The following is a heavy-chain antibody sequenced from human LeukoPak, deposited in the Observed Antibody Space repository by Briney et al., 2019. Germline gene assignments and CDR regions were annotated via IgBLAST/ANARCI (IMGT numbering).Heavy chain of an antibody. V-gene: IGHV3-11*01. J-gene: IGHJ3*02. Sequence: PGGSLRLSCAGSGFTFRDYYMTWFRQAPGKGLEWISYISPTGTTTYYADSVQGRFTVSRYNAENSQFLQMNNLRADDTAIYYCARPQWELRTQYAFDIWGQGTMVSVSS. CDR1: GFTFRDYY. CDR2: ISPTGTTT. CDR3: ARPQWELRTQYAFDI. D-gene: IGHD1-7*01.